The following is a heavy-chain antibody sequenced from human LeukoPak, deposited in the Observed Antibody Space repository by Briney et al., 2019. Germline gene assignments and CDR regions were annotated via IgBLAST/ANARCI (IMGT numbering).Heavy chain of an antibody. CDR2: IYYGGSA. CDR1: GGSITSSGFY. CDR3: ARQPNIVVVDNWFDP. V-gene: IGHV4-39*07. D-gene: IGHD2-15*01. Sequence: PSDTLSLTCTVSGGSITSSGFYWGWIRQPPGKGLEWIGNIYYGGSAYYNPSLKSRVTISVDTSKNQFSLKLSPVTAADTAVYYCARQPNIVVVDNWFDPWGQGTLVAVSS. J-gene: IGHJ5*02.